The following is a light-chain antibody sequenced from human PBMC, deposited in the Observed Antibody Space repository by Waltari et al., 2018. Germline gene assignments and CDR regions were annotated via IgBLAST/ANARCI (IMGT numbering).Light chain of an antibody. CDR3: SSYTDSTTVG. J-gene: IGLJ2*01. CDR1: TTDIGTYHY. Sequence: QSALTQPASVSGSPGQSITISCSGSTTDIGTYHYLSLYQQYPGKAPKLILFQVTIRSSGVSNRFSGSKSGNTASLTMSGLQTDDEAIYYCSSYTDSTTVGFGGGTVVTVL. CDR2: QVT. V-gene: IGLV2-14*01.